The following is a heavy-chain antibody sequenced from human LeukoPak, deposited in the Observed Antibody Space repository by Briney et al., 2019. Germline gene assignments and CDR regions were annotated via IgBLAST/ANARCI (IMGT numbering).Heavy chain of an antibody. J-gene: IGHJ4*02. D-gene: IGHD3-10*01. CDR2: ISGSGGST. Sequence: GGSLRLSCAASGFTFNNYAMSWVRQAPGKGLEWVSGISGSGGSTYYADSVMGRFTISRDNSKNTLYLQMNSLTAEDTAVYYCAKDSVPYYYGSGSYPDYWGQGTLVTVSS. CDR1: GFTFNNYA. V-gene: IGHV3-23*01. CDR3: AKDSVPYYYGSGSYPDY.